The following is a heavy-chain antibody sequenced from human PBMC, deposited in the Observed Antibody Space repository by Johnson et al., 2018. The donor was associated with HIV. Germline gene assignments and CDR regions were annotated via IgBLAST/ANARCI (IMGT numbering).Heavy chain of an antibody. J-gene: IGHJ3*02. V-gene: IGHV3-30*02. CDR3: ARERLGVMVTHFDI. CDR1: GFTFNNYG. CDR2: IRYDGSNK. Sequence: QVQLVESGGGVVLPGGSLRLSCAASGFTFNNYGMHWVRQAPGKGLEWVAFIRYDGSNKYYADSVKGRFTISIDNSKNTLYLQMNTLRAEDTAVYYCARERLGVMVTHFDIWGHGTMVTVSS. D-gene: IGHD5-18*01.